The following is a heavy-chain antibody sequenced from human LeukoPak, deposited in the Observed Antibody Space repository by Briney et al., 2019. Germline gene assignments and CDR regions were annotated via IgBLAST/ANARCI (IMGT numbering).Heavy chain of an antibody. Sequence: SETLSLTCTVSGGSISSSSYYWGWIRQPPGKGLEWIGSIYYSGSTYYNPSLKSRVTISVDTSKNQFSLKLSSVTAADTAVYYCASGWLSGSYSPFDYWGQGTLVTVSS. V-gene: IGHV4-39*07. CDR3: ASGWLSGSYSPFDY. J-gene: IGHJ4*02. CDR2: IYYSGST. D-gene: IGHD1-26*01. CDR1: GGSISSSSYY.